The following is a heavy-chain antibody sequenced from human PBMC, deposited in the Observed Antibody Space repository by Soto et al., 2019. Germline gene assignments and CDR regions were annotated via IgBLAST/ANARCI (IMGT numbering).Heavy chain of an antibody. CDR2: INHSGST. CDR3: ARDRRAVAYYTASYGMDV. J-gene: IGHJ6*02. CDR1: GGSFSGYY. D-gene: IGHD6-19*01. V-gene: IGHV4-34*01. Sequence: SETLSLTCAVYGGSFSGYYWTWIRQPPGTGLEWIGEINHSGSTNYNPSLKSRVTISVDTSKNQFSLKLSSVTAADTAVYYCARDRRAVAYYTASYGMDVWGQGTTVTVSS.